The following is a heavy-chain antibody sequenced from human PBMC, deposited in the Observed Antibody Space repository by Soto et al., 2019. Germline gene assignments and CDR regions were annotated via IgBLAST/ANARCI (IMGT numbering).Heavy chain of an antibody. CDR1: CGSIISSNW. CDR2: IYHSGST. CDR3: VGSSWYGGRMDV. Sequence: SETLSLTCAFSCGSIISSNWWSWVRQPPGKGLEWIGEIYHSGSTNYNPSLKSRVTISVDKSKNQFSLKLSSVTAADTAVYYCVGSSWYGGRMDVWGQGTTVTVSS. J-gene: IGHJ6*02. D-gene: IGHD6-13*01. V-gene: IGHV4-4*02.